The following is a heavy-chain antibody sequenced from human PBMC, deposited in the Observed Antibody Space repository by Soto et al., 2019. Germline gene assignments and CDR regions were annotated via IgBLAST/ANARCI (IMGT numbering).Heavy chain of an antibody. Sequence: GSLRLSCAASGFTFSSYAMSWVRQAPGKGLEWVSAISGSGGSTYYADSVKGRFTISRDNAKNSLYLQMNSLRAEDTAVYYCARLTSSGYDYDYYYYYYMDVWGKGTTVTVSS. V-gene: IGHV3-23*01. J-gene: IGHJ6*03. CDR3: ARLTSSGYDYDYYYYYYMDV. D-gene: IGHD5-12*01. CDR2: ISGSGGST. CDR1: GFTFSSYA.